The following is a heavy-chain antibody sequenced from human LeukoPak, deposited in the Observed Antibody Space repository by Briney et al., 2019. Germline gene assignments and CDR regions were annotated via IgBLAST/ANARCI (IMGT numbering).Heavy chain of an antibody. V-gene: IGHV3-21*01. D-gene: IGHD3-10*01. Sequence: GGSLRLSCAASGFTFSSYSMNWVRQAPGKGPEWASSISSSSSYIYYADSVKGRFTISRDNAKNSLYLQMNSLRAEDTAVYYCARDPVLLWFGAFDYWGQGTLVTVSS. CDR3: ARDPVLLWFGAFDY. CDR1: GFTFSSYS. CDR2: ISSSSSYI. J-gene: IGHJ4*02.